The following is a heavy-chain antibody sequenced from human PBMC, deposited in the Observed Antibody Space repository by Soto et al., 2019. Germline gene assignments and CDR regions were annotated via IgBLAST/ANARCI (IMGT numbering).Heavy chain of an antibody. V-gene: IGHV3-23*01. CDR3: AKDGFLEWLFNYYGMDV. D-gene: IGHD3-3*01. J-gene: IGHJ6*02. CDR2: ISGSGGST. Sequence: PGGSLRLSCAASGFTFSSYAMSWVRQAPGKGLEWVSAISGSGGSTYYADSVKGRFTISRDNSKNTLYLQMNSLRAEDTAVYYCAKDGFLEWLFNYYGMDVWGQGTTVTVSS. CDR1: GFTFSSYA.